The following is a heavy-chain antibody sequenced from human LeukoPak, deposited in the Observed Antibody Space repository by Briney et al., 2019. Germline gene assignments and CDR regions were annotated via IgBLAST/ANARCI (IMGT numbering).Heavy chain of an antibody. D-gene: IGHD3-22*01. CDR2: IIPIFGTA. V-gene: IGHV1-69*05. J-gene: IGHJ4*02. CDR3: ARRVGYYYDSSGTHFDY. CDR1: GGTFSSYA. Sequence: PVKVSCKASGGTFSSYAISWVRQAPGQGLEWMGGIIPIFGTANYAQKFQGRVTITTDESTSTAYMALSSLRSEDTAVYYCARRVGYYYDSSGTHFDYWGQGTLVTVSS.